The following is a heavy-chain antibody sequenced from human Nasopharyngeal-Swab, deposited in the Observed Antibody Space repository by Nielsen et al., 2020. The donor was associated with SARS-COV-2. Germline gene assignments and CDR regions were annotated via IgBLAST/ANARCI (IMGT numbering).Heavy chain of an antibody. Sequence: GESLKISCAASGFTVSSNYMSWVRQAPGKGLEWVSVIYSGGSTYYADSVKGRFTISRHNSKNTLYLQMNSLRAEDTAVYYCAKGSWLQLNYYYGMDVWGQGTTVTVSS. CDR1: GFTVSSNY. D-gene: IGHD5-24*01. V-gene: IGHV3-53*04. CDR3: AKGSWLQLNYYYGMDV. J-gene: IGHJ6*02. CDR2: IYSGGST.